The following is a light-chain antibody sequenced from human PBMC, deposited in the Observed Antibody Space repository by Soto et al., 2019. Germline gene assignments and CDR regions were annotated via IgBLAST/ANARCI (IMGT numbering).Light chain of an antibody. J-gene: IGKJ2*01. CDR3: QRYYSTPYT. V-gene: IGKV4-1*01. CDR1: QSVLYSSNNKNY. CDR2: WAS. Sequence: DIVMTQSPDSLAVSLGERATINCKSSQSVLYSSNNKNYLAWYQQKPGQPPKLLIYWASTRESGVPDRFSGSGSGTDFTLTISSLQAEDVAVYYCQRYYSTPYTFGQGNKLEI.